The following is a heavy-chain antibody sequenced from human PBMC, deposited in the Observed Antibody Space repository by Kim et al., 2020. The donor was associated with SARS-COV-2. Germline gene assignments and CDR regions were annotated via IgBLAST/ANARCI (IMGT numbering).Heavy chain of an antibody. D-gene: IGHD2-2*02. J-gene: IGHJ4*02. Sequence: SETLSLTCTVSGGSISSYYWSWIRQPPGKGLEWIGYIYYNGSTNYNPSLKSRVTISVDTSKNQFSLKLSSVTAADTAVYYCARGYLGAVSRYFDYWGQGTLVTVSS. V-gene: IGHV4-59*01. CDR1: GGSISSYY. CDR2: IYYNGST. CDR3: ARGYLGAVSRYFDY.